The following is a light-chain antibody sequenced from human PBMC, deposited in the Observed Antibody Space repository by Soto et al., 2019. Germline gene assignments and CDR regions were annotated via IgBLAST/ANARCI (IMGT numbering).Light chain of an antibody. V-gene: IGKV3-15*01. CDR3: QQYNNWPPGT. CDR2: GAS. Sequence: EIVMTQSPATLSVSPGERATLSCRASQSVSSNLAWYQQKPGQAPRLLIYGASTRATGIPARFSGSRSGTEFTITISSLQSEDFAVYYCQQYNNWPPGTFGQGTKVEIQ. J-gene: IGKJ1*01. CDR1: QSVSSN.